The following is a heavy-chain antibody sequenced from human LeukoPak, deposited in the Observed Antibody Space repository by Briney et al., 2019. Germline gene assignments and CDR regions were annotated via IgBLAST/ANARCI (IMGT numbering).Heavy chain of an antibody. V-gene: IGHV3-23*01. Sequence: GGSLRLSCAASGFTFSSYAMSWVRQAPGKGLEWVSAISVSGGSPYYAHSSKGRLTISTDNSKNTLYLQMNSLRAADTGVYYCAKGHCSSTSCYTAGYYYYYGMDVWGKGTTVTVSS. D-gene: IGHD2-2*02. CDR2: ISVSGGSP. CDR1: GFTFSSYA. CDR3: AKGHCSSTSCYTAGYYYYYGMDV. J-gene: IGHJ6*04.